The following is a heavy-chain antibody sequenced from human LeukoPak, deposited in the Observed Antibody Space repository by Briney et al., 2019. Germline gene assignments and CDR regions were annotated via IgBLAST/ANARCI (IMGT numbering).Heavy chain of an antibody. CDR3: ARGAAAGGYYYYGMDV. CDR2: IGTAGDT. Sequence: GGSLRLSCAASGFTFSSYDMHWVRQATGKGLEWVSDIGTAGDTYYPGSVKGRFTISRENAKNSLYLQMNSLRAGDTAVYYCARGAAAGGYYYYGMDVWGQGTTVTVSS. J-gene: IGHJ6*02. CDR1: GFTFSSYD. D-gene: IGHD6-13*01. V-gene: IGHV3-13*01.